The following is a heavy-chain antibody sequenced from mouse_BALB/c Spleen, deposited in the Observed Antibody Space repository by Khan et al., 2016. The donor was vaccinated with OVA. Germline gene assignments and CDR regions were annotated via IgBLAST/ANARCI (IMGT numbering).Heavy chain of an antibody. CDR2: IYPGNSDT. CDR1: GYSFTNYW. J-gene: IGHJ2*01. Sequence: EVQLQQSGTVLARPGASVKMSCKASGYSFTNYWMHWVKQRPGQVLEWIGTIYPGNSDTRYNQKFKDKAKLTAVTSASTAYMDLSRLTSEDSAVYYCARSYDSFYFDYWGQGSTLTVSS. V-gene: IGHV1-5*01. D-gene: IGHD2-4*01. CDR3: ARSYDSFYFDY.